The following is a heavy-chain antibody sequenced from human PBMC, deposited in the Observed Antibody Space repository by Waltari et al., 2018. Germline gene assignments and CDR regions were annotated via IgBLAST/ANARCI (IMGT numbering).Heavy chain of an antibody. CDR2: MSWKSGSI. CDR1: GFTFDDYA. Sequence: EVQLVESGGGLVQPGRSLRLSCAASGFTFDDYAMHWVRQAPGKGREWVSGMSWKSGSIGYADSGKGRFTISRDNAKNSLYLQMNSLRAEDTALYYCAKAGPGSGSYRWGQGTLVTVSS. CDR3: AKAGPGSGSYR. J-gene: IGHJ5*02. V-gene: IGHV3-9*01. D-gene: IGHD1-26*01.